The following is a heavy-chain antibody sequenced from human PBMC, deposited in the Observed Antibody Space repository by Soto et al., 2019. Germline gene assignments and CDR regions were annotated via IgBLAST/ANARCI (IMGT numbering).Heavy chain of an antibody. V-gene: IGHV5-10-1*01. D-gene: IGHD3-10*01. J-gene: IGHJ6*02. CDR2: IDPSDSYT. Sequence: PGESLKISCKGSGYSFTSYWIGWVRQMPGKGLEWIGRIDPSDSYTNYSPSFQGHVTISADKSISTAYLQWSSLKASDTAMYYCARYAITMVRGVIITYYGMDVWGQGTTVTVSS. CDR1: GYSFTSYW. CDR3: ARYAITMVRGVIITYYGMDV.